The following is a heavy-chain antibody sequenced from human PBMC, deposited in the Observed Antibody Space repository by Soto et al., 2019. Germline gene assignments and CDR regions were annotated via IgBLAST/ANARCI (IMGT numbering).Heavy chain of an antibody. V-gene: IGHV4-39*01. CDR2: IYYSGST. D-gene: IGHD3-16*02. J-gene: IGHJ4*02. CDR3: ARSDVDYIWGSYRSPDY. Sequence: QLQLQESGPGLVKPSETLSLTCTVSGGSISSSSYYWGWIRQPPGKGLEWIGSIYYSGSTYYNPSLKSRVTISVDTSKNRFSLKLSSVTAADTAVYYCARSDVDYIWGSYRSPDYWGQGTLVTVSS. CDR1: GGSISSSSYY.